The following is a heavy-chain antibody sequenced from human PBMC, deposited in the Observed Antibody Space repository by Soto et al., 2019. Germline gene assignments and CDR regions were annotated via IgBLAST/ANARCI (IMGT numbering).Heavy chain of an antibody. V-gene: IGHV1-18*01. Sequence: ASVKVSCKASGYTFTNYGLSWVRQAPGQGLEWMGWISTYKGNTNCPQKFQGRVTMTRDTSTSTAHMELRSLRSDDTAVYYCARDRAFLHSFLSGRPGDYLYYGMDVWGQGTSVTVSS. CDR1: GYTFTNYG. CDR3: ARDRAFLHSFLSGRPGDYLYYGMDV. CDR2: ISTYKGNT. D-gene: IGHD3-3*01. J-gene: IGHJ6*02.